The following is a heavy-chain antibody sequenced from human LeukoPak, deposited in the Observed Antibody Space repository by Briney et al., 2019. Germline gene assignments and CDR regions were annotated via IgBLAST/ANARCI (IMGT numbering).Heavy chain of an antibody. Sequence: PGGSLRLSCAVSGFTLSGYAMSWVRQAPGKGLEWVSGISGSGANIYYADSVKGRFTISRDNFKNTLYLQMDSLRVEDTAFYYCARDLAYSRLDYWGQGVLVTVSS. J-gene: IGHJ4*02. CDR1: GFTLSGYA. V-gene: IGHV3-23*01. D-gene: IGHD5-18*01. CDR2: ISGSGANI. CDR3: ARDLAYSRLDY.